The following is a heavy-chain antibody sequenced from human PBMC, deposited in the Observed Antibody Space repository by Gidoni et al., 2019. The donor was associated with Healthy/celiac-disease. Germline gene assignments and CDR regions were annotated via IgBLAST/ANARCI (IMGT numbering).Heavy chain of an antibody. D-gene: IGHD3-16*01. J-gene: IGHJ6*02. CDR3: ARDRGYGMDV. CDR2: IRYDGSKT. Sequence: QVQLVESGGGVVQPGGSLRLSCVSSGFTFSNYGMHWVRQAPGKGLEWVEHIRYDGSKTSYGDSVKGRSTISRDSSKNTLYLQLNSLRAEDTAMYYCARDRGYGMDVWGQGTTVTVSS. CDR1: GFTFSNYG. V-gene: IGHV3-30*02.